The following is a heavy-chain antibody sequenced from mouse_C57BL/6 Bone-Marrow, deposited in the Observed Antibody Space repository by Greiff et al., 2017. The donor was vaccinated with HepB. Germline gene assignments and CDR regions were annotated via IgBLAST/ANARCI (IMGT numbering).Heavy chain of an antibody. CDR1: GFTFNTYA. CDR2: IRSKSSNYAT. Sequence: GGGLVQPTGSLKLSCAASGFTFNTYAMHWVRQAPGKGLEWVARIRSKSSNYATYYADSVKDRFTISRDDSQSMLYLQMNNLKTEDTAMYYCVRPIYYYGSSSYYYAMDYWGQGTSVTVSS. J-gene: IGHJ4*01. CDR3: VRPIYYYGSSSYYYAMDY. V-gene: IGHV10-3*01. D-gene: IGHD1-1*01.